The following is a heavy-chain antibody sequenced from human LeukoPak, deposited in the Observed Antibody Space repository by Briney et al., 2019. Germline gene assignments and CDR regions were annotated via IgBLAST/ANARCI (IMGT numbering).Heavy chain of an antibody. D-gene: IGHD2-15*01. CDR2: INSDGSST. J-gene: IGHJ4*02. V-gene: IGHV3-74*01. Sequence: GGSLRLSCAASGFTASSYWMHWVRQAPGKGLVWVSRINSDGSSTSYADSVKGRFTISRDNAKNTLYLQMNSLRAEDTAVYYCASEGYCSGGSCYLGSYYFDYWGQGTLVTVSS. CDR3: ASEGYCSGGSCYLGSYYFDY. CDR1: GFTASSYW.